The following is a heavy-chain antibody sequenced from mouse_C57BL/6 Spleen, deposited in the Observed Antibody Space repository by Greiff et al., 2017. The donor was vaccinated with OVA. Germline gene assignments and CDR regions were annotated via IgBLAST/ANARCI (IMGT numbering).Heavy chain of an antibody. CDR3: ARHDGNYLYYFDY. CDR1: GFTFSSYG. D-gene: IGHD2-3*01. CDR2: ISSGGSYT. J-gene: IGHJ2*01. V-gene: IGHV5-6*02. Sequence: EVKLVESGGDLVKPGGSLTLSCAASGFTFSSYGMSWVRQTPDKRLEWVATISSGGSYTYYPDSVKGRFTISRDNAKNTLYLQMSSLKSEDTAMYYCARHDGNYLYYFDYWGQGTTLTVSS.